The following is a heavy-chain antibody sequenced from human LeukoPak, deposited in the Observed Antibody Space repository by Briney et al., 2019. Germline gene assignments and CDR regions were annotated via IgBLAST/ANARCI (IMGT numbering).Heavy chain of an antibody. CDR2: IYHSGST. V-gene: IGHV4-4*02. Sequence: PSETLSLTCAVSGGSISSSNWWSWVRQPPGKGLEWIGEIYHSGSTNYNPSLKSRVTISVDKSKNQFSLKLSSVTAADTAVYYCARVSYYYDSSFFDYWGQGTLVTVSS. D-gene: IGHD3-22*01. CDR1: GGSISSSNW. CDR3: ARVSYYYDSSFFDY. J-gene: IGHJ4*02.